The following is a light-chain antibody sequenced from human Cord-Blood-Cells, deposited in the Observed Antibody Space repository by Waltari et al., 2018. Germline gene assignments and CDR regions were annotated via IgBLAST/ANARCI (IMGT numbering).Light chain of an antibody. V-gene: IGLV2-23*01. CDR1: SSDVGSYNL. Sequence: SALPQHASVSGSPGQSIPISCTGTSSDVGSYNLVSWYQQHPGQAPKPMLYEGSKRPSCVSNRFSGSKSGNTASLTIAGLQAEDEADYYCCSYAGSSTYVFGTGTKVTVL. CDR2: EGS. J-gene: IGLJ1*01. CDR3: CSYAGSSTYV.